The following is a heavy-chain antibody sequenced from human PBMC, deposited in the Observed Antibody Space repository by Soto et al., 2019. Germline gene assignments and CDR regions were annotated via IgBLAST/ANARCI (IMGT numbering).Heavy chain of an antibody. D-gene: IGHD1-26*01. CDR1: GFTFSSYG. V-gene: IGHV3-30*18. Sequence: PGGSLRLSCAASGFTFSSYGMHWVRQAPGKGLEWVAVISYDGSNKYYADSVKGRFTISRDNSKNTLYLQMNSLRAEDTAVYYCAKGPSRSGSLEQGYWGQGTLVTVSS. CDR2: ISYDGSNK. J-gene: IGHJ4*02. CDR3: AKGPSRSGSLEQGY.